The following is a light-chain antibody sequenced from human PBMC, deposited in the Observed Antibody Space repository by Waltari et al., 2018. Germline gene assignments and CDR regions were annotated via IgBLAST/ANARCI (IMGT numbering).Light chain of an antibody. V-gene: IGLV2-23*02. Sequence: QSALTQPASVSGSPGQSITISCTGTSSDVGGYNYVSWYQQPPGKAPKLMIYDVSKRPAGVSNRFCGSKSGNTASVTISGLQAEDEAEYYCGSYAGSSTLVFGGGTKLTVL. CDR3: GSYAGSSTLV. CDR2: DVS. CDR1: SSDVGGYNY. J-gene: IGLJ2*01.